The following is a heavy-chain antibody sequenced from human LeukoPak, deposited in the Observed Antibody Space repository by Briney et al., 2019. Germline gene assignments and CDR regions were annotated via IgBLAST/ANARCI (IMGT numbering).Heavy chain of an antibody. Sequence: GSTNYNPSLKSRVTISVGTSKNQFSLKLSSVTAADTAVYYCARAVAGIFDYWGQGTLVTVSS. J-gene: IGHJ4*02. D-gene: IGHD6-19*01. CDR2: GST. CDR3: ARAVAGIFDY. V-gene: IGHV4-59*01.